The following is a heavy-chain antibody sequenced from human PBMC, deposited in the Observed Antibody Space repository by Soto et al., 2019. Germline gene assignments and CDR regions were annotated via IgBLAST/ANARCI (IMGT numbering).Heavy chain of an antibody. D-gene: IGHD1-26*01. V-gene: IGHV1-18*01. CDR2: ISAYNGNT. Sequence: GASVKVSCKASGYTFTSYGISWVRQAPGQGLEWMGWISAYNGNTNYAQKLQGRVTMTTDTSTSTAYMELRSLRSDDTALYYCARDQGSGSGLDYFDYWGQGTLVTVSS. CDR3: ARDQGSGSGLDYFDY. CDR1: GYTFTSYG. J-gene: IGHJ4*02.